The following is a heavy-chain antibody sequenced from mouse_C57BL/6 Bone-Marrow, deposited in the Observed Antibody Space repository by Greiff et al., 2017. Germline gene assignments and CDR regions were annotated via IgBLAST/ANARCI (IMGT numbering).Heavy chain of an antibody. CDR3: ARSRYSNYGYAMDY. CDR2: IHPNSGST. V-gene: IGHV1-64*01. J-gene: IGHJ4*01. Sequence: VQLQQPGAELVKPGASVKLSCKASGYTFTSYWMHWVKQRPGQGLEWIGMIHPNSGSTNYNEKFKSKATLTVDKSSSTAYMQLSSLTSEDSAVYYCARSRYSNYGYAMDYWGQGTSVTVSS. D-gene: IGHD2-5*01. CDR1: GYTFTSYW.